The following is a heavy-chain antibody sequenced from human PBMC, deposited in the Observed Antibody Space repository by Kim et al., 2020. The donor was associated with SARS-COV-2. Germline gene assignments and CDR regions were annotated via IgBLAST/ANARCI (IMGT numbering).Heavy chain of an antibody. CDR3: ARGPPFRFIRGYYYGMDV. CDR2: INHSGST. J-gene: IGHJ6*02. D-gene: IGHD3-10*01. Sequence: SETLSLTCAVYGGSFSGYYWSWIRQPPGKGLEWIGEINHSGSTNYNPSLKSRVTISVDTSKNQFSLKLSSVTAADTAVYYCARGPPFRFIRGYYYGMDVWGQGTTVTVSS. V-gene: IGHV4-34*01. CDR1: GGSFSGYY.